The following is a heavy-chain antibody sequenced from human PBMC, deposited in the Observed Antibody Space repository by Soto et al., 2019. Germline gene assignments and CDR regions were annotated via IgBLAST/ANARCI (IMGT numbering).Heavy chain of an antibody. Sequence: QVQLVESGGGVVQPGRSLRLSCEASGSTSSSYGRPWVGQAPGKGLEWVAVISYDGSNKYYADSVKGRFTISRDNSKNTLYLQMNSLRAEDTAVYYCAKKALLDYYYYYYMDVWGKGTTVTVSS. V-gene: IGHV3-30*18. D-gene: IGHD1-1*01. J-gene: IGHJ6*03. CDR3: AKKALLDYYYYYYMDV. CDR1: GSTSSSYG. CDR2: ISYDGSNK.